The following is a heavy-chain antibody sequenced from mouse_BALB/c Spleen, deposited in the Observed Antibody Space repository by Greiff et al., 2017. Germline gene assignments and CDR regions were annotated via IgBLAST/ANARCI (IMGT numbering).Heavy chain of an antibody. CDR1: GYSITSDYA. CDR2: ISYSGST. D-gene: IGHD1-1*01. V-gene: IGHV3-2*02. Sequence: EVKLQESGPGLVKPSQSLSLTCTVTGYSITSDYAWNWIRQFPGNKLEWMGYISYSGSTSYNPSLKSRISITRDTSKNQFFLQLNSVTTEDTATYYCARLTTVVAPTFDVWGAGTTVTVSS. CDR3: ARLTTVVAPTFDV. J-gene: IGHJ1*01.